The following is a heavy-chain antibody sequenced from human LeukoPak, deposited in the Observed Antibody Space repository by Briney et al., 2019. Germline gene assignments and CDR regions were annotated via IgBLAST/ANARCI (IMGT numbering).Heavy chain of an antibody. CDR3: ASGDIVRRVFDY. J-gene: IGHJ4*02. Sequence: SQTLSLTCTVSGGSISSGGYYWSWIRQPPGKGLEWIGYIYHSGSTYYNPSLKSRVTISVDRSKNQFSLKLSSVTAADTAVYYCASGDIVRRVFDYWGQGTLVTVSS. CDR2: IYHSGST. CDR1: GGSISSGGYY. V-gene: IGHV4-30-2*01. D-gene: IGHD2-15*01.